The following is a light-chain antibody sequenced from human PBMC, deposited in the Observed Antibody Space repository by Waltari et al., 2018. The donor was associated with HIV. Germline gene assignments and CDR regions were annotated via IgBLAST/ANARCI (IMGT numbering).Light chain of an antibody. CDR2: EDS. CDR3: YSTDSSDNDRVL. CDR1: ALPRKY. V-gene: IGLV3-10*01. Sequence: SYELTQPPSVSVSQGQTARITCSGDALPRKYAFWYQQKSGQAPVLVIYEDSKRPSGIPEGFSGSSSGTMATLTISGAQVEDEGDYYCYSTDSSDNDRVLFGGGTNLTVL. J-gene: IGLJ2*01.